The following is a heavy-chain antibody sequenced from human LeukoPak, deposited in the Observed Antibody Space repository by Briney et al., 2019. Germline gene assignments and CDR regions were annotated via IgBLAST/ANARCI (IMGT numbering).Heavy chain of an antibody. CDR1: GFPFSSCW. Sequence: GGSLRLSCVASGFPFSSCWMTWVRQAPGKGLEWVANIKQDGSKKSYVDSVKGRFTISRDNAKNSLYLQMNSLRAEETAIYYCTRVGYIDEGIDYWGQGTLVTVSS. CDR3: TRVGYIDEGIDY. J-gene: IGHJ4*02. V-gene: IGHV3-7*04. D-gene: IGHD5-24*01. CDR2: IKQDGSKK.